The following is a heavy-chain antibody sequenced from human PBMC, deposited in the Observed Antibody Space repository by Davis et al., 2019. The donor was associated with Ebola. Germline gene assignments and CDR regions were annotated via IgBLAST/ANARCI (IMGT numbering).Heavy chain of an antibody. D-gene: IGHD4-23*01. CDR1: GGSISTTSYY. Sequence: PSETLSLTCTVSGGSISTTSYYWGWIRQPPGKGLEWIGSIYYSGSTYYNPSLKSRVTISVDTSKNQFSLTLTSVTAADTAVYYCARHLTTVTPDYWGQGTLVTVSS. V-gene: IGHV4-39*01. J-gene: IGHJ4*02. CDR2: IYYSGST. CDR3: ARHLTTVTPDY.